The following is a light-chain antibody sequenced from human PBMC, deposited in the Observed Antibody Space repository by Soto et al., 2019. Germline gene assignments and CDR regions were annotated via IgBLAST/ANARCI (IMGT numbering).Light chain of an antibody. CDR2: SNN. CDR3: AAWDDSLNGPV. CDR1: SSNIGSNT. V-gene: IGLV1-44*01. Sequence: QSVLTQPPSASGTPGQRVTISCSGSSSNIGSNTVNWYQQLPGTAPKLLIYSNNQRPSGVPDRFSGSKSGTSASLVISGLQSEDEADYYCAAWDDSLNGPVFGGGTMVTVL. J-gene: IGLJ2*01.